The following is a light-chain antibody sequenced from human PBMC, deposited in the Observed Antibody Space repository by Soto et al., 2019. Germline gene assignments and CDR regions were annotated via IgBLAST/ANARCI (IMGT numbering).Light chain of an antibody. CDR1: SSDVGGYNY. Sequence: QSALTQPASVSGSPGQSITISCTGTSSDVGGYNYVSWYQQHPGKAPKLMIYDVSNRPSGVSNRFSGSKSGNTASLTISGLQAEDEADYYCSLYTSSSTPHVVFGGGTKLNVL. J-gene: IGLJ2*01. V-gene: IGLV2-14*01. CDR3: SLYTSSSTPHVV. CDR2: DVS.